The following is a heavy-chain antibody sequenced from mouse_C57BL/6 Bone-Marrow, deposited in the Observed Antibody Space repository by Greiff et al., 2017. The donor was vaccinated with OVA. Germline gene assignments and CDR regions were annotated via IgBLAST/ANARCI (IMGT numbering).Heavy chain of an antibody. CDR1: GFTFSDFY. V-gene: IGHV7-1*01. J-gene: IGHJ4*01. CDR3: ARDAVIYYDYGWAMDY. CDR2: SRNKANDYTT. D-gene: IGHD2-4*01. Sequence: EVQRVESGGGLVQSGRSLRLSCATSGFTFSDFYMEWVRQAPGTGLEWIAASRNKANDYTTEYSASVKGRFIVSRDTSQSILYLQMNALRAEDTAIYYCARDAVIYYDYGWAMDYWGQGTSVTVSS.